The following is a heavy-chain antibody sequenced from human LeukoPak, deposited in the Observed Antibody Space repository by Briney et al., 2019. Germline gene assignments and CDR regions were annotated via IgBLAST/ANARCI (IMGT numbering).Heavy chain of an antibody. V-gene: IGHV1-2*02. CDR2: INPNSGGT. CDR3: ATTVVVPAAQNYFDY. Sequence: ASVKVSCKASGYTFTGYYMHWVRQAPGQGLEWMGWINPNSGGTNYAQKFQGRVTMTRDTSISTAYMELSRLRSDDTAVYYCATTVVVPAAQNYFDYWGQGTLVTVSS. CDR1: GYTFTGYY. D-gene: IGHD2-2*01. J-gene: IGHJ4*02.